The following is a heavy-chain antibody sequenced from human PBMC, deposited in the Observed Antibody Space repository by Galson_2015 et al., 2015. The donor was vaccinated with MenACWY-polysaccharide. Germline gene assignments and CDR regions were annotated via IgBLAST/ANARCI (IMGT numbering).Heavy chain of an antibody. CDR2: INQGGTEE. D-gene: IGHD2-15*01. CDR1: GFSFSTYW. Sequence: SLRLSCAASGFSFSTYWISWVRQAPGKGLEWVANINQGGTEERYVDSVKGRFTISRDNAQNSVYLQMNGLRAEDTAVYYCARPSSGGSYYNDWGQGTLVTVSS. J-gene: IGHJ4*02. CDR3: ARPSSGGSYYND. V-gene: IGHV3-7*01.